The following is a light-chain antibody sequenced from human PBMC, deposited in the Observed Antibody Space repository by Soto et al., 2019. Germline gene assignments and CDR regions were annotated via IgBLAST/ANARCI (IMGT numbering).Light chain of an antibody. CDR2: DAT. Sequence: DIQMTESPTSLSASVGDRFTITCQASHDICNYLSWYQQKLGNAPKLLIYDATNLETGVPPRFSGSGSGTDFSFTITSLQPEDFATYYCQQYGDLPLTFGGRPKVEIK. J-gene: IGKJ4*01. V-gene: IGKV1-33*01. CDR1: HDICNY. CDR3: QQYGDLPLT.